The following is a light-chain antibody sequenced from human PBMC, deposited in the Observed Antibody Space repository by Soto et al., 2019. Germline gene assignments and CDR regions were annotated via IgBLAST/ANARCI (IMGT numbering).Light chain of an antibody. Sequence: QAVVTQPPSVSGAPGQRVTISCTGGSSNIGAGYDVHWYQQLPGTAPKLLIYDNTHRPSGVPDRFSASRSGTSASLAITGLQAEDEADYYCQSFDISLSAAAIGGGTKVTVL. CDR3: QSFDISLSAAA. V-gene: IGLV1-40*01. CDR1: SSNIGAGYD. CDR2: DNT. J-gene: IGLJ2*01.